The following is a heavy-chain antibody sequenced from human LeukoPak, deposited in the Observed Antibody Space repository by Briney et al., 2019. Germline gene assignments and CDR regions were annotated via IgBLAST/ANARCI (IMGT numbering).Heavy chain of an antibody. V-gene: IGHV3-7*01. CDR2: IKEDGSEK. CDR3: ARDHEYRGSFLFDY. CDR1: GFTFSNYW. J-gene: IGHJ4*02. Sequence: PGGSLILSCAASGFTFSNYWMSWVRQAPGKGLEWVANIKEDGSEKYYVDSVKGRFTISRDNAKNSLYLQMNSLRAEDTAVYYCARDHEYRGSFLFDYWGQGTLVTVSS. D-gene: IGHD1-26*01.